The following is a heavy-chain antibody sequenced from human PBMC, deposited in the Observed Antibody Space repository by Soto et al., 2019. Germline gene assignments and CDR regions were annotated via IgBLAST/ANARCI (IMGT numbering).Heavy chain of an antibody. Sequence: QVQLVQSGAEVKKPGASVKVSCKASGYTFTTYYMHWVRQAPGQGLEWMGIINPSNSTTYAQKFQGRVTMRRDTSTSTVHMELSSLRSEDTDVYYCARVYCSGGSCYSIDYWGQGTLVTVSS. CDR2: INPSNST. CDR1: GYTFTTYY. V-gene: IGHV1-46*03. J-gene: IGHJ4*02. CDR3: ARVYCSGGSCYSIDY. D-gene: IGHD2-15*01.